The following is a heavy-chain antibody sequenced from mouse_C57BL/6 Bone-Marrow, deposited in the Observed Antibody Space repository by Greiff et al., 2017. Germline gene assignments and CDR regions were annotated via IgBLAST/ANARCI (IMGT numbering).Heavy chain of an antibody. CDR1: GFNIKDDY. D-gene: IGHD2-2*01. J-gene: IGHJ3*01. CDR2: IDPDNGDT. Sequence: VQLQQSGAELVRPGASVKLSCTASGFNIKDDYMHWVKQRPEQGLEWSGWIDPDNGDTEYASKFQGKATITADKSSNTAYLQLSSLTSEDTAVYYCTTSGYAWFAYWGQGTLVTVSA. V-gene: IGHV14-4*01. CDR3: TTSGYAWFAY.